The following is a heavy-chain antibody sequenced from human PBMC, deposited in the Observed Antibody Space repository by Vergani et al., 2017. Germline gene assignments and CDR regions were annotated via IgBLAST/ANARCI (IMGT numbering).Heavy chain of an antibody. D-gene: IGHD2-15*01. CDR1: GFTFTNFA. J-gene: IGHJ5*02. CDR3: ASRVSAGGGLDT. V-gene: IGHV3-48*03. CDR2: ITSTGATI. Sequence: EVDLVESGGGLAQPGGSLRLSCAASGFTFTNFAMTWVRQAPGEGLEWVSSITSTGATINYADSVKGRFTISRDNAKKFLYLQMNNLRAEDTALYYCASRVSAGGGLDTWGQGTLVTVS.